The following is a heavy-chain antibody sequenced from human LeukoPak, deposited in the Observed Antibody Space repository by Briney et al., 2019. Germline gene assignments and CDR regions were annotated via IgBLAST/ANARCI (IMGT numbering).Heavy chain of an antibody. J-gene: IGHJ3*02. CDR1: GFTFSSYS. V-gene: IGHV3-74*01. D-gene: IGHD6-19*01. CDR2: INSDGSST. CDR3: ARGPGSGWSNDAFDI. Sequence: GGSLRLSCAASGFTFSSYSMNWVRHAPGKGLVWVSRINSDGSSTSYADSVKGRFTISRDNAKNTLYLQMNSLRAEDTAVYYCARGPGSGWSNDAFDIWGQGTMVTVSS.